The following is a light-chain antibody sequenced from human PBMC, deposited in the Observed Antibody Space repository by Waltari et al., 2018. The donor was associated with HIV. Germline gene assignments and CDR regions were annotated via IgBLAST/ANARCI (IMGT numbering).Light chain of an antibody. Sequence: QSVLSQPPSASGTPGQRVTISCSGGSSKIGRNTVNWSQQLPGTAPKPLIYSNKQLPSAGPDRFSGSKSGTSASLDSSGLQSEDEADYDCATWDDRMNGVVFGGGTKLTVL. V-gene: IGLV1-44*01. J-gene: IGLJ2*01. CDR1: SSKIGRNT. CDR3: ATWDDRMNGVV. CDR2: SNK.